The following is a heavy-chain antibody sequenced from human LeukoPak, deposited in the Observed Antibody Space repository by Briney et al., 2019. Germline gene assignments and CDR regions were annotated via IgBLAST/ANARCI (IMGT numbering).Heavy chain of an antibody. J-gene: IGHJ3*02. D-gene: IGHD2-8*01. Sequence: PSETLSLTCAVSGGSISSGGYSWSWIRQPPGKGLEWIGYIHHSGSTYYNPSLKSRVTISVDRSKNQFSLKLSSVTAADTAVYYCARGGVYADDAFDIWGQGTMVTVSS. CDR3: ARGGVYADDAFDI. V-gene: IGHV4-30-2*01. CDR1: GGSISSGGYS. CDR2: IHHSGST.